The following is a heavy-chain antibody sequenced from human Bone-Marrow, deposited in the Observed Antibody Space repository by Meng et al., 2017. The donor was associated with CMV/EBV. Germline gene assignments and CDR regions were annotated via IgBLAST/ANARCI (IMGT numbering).Heavy chain of an antibody. CDR1: GFTFSSYA. Sequence: GESLKISCAASGFTFSSYAMHWVRQAPGKGLEWVANIKQDGSEKYYVDSVKGRFTISRDNAKNSLYLQMNSLRAEDTAVYYCARERSVSSSDPLDYWGQGTLVTVSS. CDR3: ARERSVSSSDPLDY. D-gene: IGHD6-6*01. CDR2: IKQDGSEK. V-gene: IGHV3-7*01. J-gene: IGHJ4*02.